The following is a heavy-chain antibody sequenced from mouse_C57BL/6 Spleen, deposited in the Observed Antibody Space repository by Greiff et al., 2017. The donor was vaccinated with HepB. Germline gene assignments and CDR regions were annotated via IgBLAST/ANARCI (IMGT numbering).Heavy chain of an antibody. D-gene: IGHD2-4*01. CDR3: ARNWYDYNGDYAMDY. CDR2: INPGSGGT. CDR1: GYAFTNYL. Sequence: VQLQQSGAELVRPGTSVKVSCKASGYAFTNYLIEWVKQRPGQGLEWIGVINPGSGGTNYNEKFKGKATLTADKSSSTAYMQLSSLTSEDSAVYFCARNWYDYNGDYAMDYWGQGTSVTVSS. V-gene: IGHV1-54*01. J-gene: IGHJ4*01.